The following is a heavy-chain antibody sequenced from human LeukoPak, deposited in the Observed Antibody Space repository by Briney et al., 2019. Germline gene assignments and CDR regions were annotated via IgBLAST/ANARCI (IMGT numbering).Heavy chain of an antibody. D-gene: IGHD2-2*01. CDR2: FSGSGGST. Sequence: GGSLRLSCAASGFTFSSYAMSWVRQAPGKGLDWVSTFSGSGGSTNYADSVKGRFTISRDNSKNTLFLQMNSLRAEDTAVYYCAKPRNYAEFDYWGQGTLVTVSS. CDR3: AKPRNYAEFDY. CDR1: GFTFSSYA. V-gene: IGHV3-23*01. J-gene: IGHJ4*02.